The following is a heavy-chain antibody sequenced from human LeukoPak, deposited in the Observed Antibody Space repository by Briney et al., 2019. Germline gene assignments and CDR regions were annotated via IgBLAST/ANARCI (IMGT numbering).Heavy chain of an antibody. Sequence: GESLKISCKGSGDSFTSYWIGWVRQMPGKGLEWMGIIYPGDSDTRYSPSFQGQVTISADKSVSTAYLQWSSLRAWDTAVYYCARCKEGYCSSLDYWGQGTLVTVSS. V-gene: IGHV5-51*01. CDR3: ARCKEGYCSSLDY. J-gene: IGHJ4*02. D-gene: IGHD2-2*01. CDR1: GDSFTSYW. CDR2: IYPGDSDT.